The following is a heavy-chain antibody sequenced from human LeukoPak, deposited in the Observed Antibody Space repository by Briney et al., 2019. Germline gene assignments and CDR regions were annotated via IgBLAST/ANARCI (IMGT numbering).Heavy chain of an antibody. CDR1: GFTFSSYA. CDR2: ISGSGGST. Sequence: GGSLRLSCAASGFTFSSYAMSWVRQAPGKGLEWVSAISGSGGSTYYADSVKGRFTISRDNAKNSLYLQMNSLRAEDTAVYYCARGGAAGDYWGQGTLVTVSS. D-gene: IGHD6-13*01. J-gene: IGHJ4*02. V-gene: IGHV3-23*01. CDR3: ARGGAAGDY.